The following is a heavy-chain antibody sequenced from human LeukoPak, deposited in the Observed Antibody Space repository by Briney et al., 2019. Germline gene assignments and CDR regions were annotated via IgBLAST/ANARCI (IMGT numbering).Heavy chain of an antibody. D-gene: IGHD5-18*01. CDR3: ARGYSYGYPLDY. CDR1: GFTFSSYA. Sequence: GGSLRLSCAASGFTFSSYAMSWIRQAPGKGLEWVSYISSSGSTIYYADSVKGRFTISRDNAKNSLYLQMNSLRAEDTAVYYCARGYSYGYPLDYWGQGTLVTVSS. J-gene: IGHJ4*02. CDR2: ISSSGSTI. V-gene: IGHV3-11*01.